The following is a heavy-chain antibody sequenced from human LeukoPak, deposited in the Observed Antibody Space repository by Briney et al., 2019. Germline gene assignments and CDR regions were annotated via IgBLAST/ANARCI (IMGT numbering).Heavy chain of an antibody. V-gene: IGHV3-23*01. CDR2: INGGAGSS. D-gene: IGHD5-18*01. CDR1: GFTFNNYA. Sequence: GGSLRLSCAASGFTFNNYAMTWVRQTPGKGLEWVSLINGGAGSSYYADSVKGRFTVSRDNSKNTLYLQMNSLGDDDTAVYYCAKGQGYNYGDSIDYWGQGTLVTVSS. J-gene: IGHJ4*02. CDR3: AKGQGYNYGDSIDY.